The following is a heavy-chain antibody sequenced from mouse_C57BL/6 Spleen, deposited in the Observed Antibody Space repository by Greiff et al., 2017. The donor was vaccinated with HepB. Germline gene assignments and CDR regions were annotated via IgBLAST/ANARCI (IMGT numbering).Heavy chain of an antibody. J-gene: IGHJ1*03. D-gene: IGHD2-1*01. Sequence: EVQVVESGPELVKPGASVKISCKASGYSFTGYYMNWVKQSPEKSLEWIGEINPSTGGTTYNQKFKAKATLTVDKSSSTAYMQLKSLTSEDSAVYYCARSGIYYGNYEGYFDVWGTGTTVTVSS. V-gene: IGHV1-42*01. CDR2: INPSTGGT. CDR1: GYSFTGYY. CDR3: ARSGIYYGNYEGYFDV.